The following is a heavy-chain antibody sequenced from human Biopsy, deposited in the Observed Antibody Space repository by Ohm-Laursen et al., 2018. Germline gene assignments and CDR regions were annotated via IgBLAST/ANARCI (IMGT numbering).Heavy chain of an antibody. Sequence: SETLSLTCSGSGGSIISYYWTWIRQPPGKGLEWIGHVYNGGITNYNPSLKSRVTISKDTSKNQFSLQVNSVTVADTAVYYCARTPRDSFWSGSYKRGLWFDPWGQGTLVIVSS. CDR2: VYNGGIT. CDR1: GGSIISYY. J-gene: IGHJ5*02. V-gene: IGHV4-59*01. CDR3: ARTPRDSFWSGSYKRGLWFDP. D-gene: IGHD3-3*01.